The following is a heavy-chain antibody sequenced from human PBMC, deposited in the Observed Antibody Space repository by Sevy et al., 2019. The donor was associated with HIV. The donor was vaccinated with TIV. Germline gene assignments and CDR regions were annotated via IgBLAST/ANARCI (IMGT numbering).Heavy chain of an antibody. V-gene: IGHV1-2*02. Sequence: ASVKVSCKASGYTFTGYYMHWVRQAPGQGLEWMGWINPNSGGTNYAQKFQGRVTMTRDTSISTAYMERSRLRSDDTAVYYCASLSYDSSGYYFNYWGQGTLVTVSS. CDR3: ASLSYDSSGYYFNY. J-gene: IGHJ4*02. CDR1: GYTFTGYY. D-gene: IGHD3-22*01. CDR2: INPNSGGT.